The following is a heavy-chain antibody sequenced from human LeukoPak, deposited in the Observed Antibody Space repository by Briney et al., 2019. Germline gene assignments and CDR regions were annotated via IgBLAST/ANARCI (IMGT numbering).Heavy chain of an antibody. CDR3: ARRSSGYHQSFDY. J-gene: IGHJ4*02. CDR1: GFTFSSYV. CDR2: ISGSGDIT. V-gene: IGHV3-23*01. D-gene: IGHD3-22*01. Sequence: GGSLRLSCAASGFTFSSYVMSWVRQAPGKGLEWDSAISGSGDITYYADSVKGRFTISRDNSKNTLYLQMNSLRAEDTAVYYCARRSSGYHQSFDYWGQGTLVTVSS.